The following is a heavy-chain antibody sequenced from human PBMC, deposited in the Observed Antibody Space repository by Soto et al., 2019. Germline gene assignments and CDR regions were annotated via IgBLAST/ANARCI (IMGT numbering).Heavy chain of an antibody. V-gene: IGHV4-30-4*01. CDR2: IYASGST. D-gene: IGHD4-17*01. CDR3: ARDVIPLTTDWYFDL. CDR1: GGSISGGVYY. Sequence: QVQLQESGPGLVKPSETLSPTCTVSGGSISGGVYYWSWIRQPPGKGLEWIGYIYASGSTYYNPSLKSRVTISVDTSNNQSSLRLTSVTAADSAVYYCARDVIPLTTDWYFDLWGRGTLVTVSP. J-gene: IGHJ2*01.